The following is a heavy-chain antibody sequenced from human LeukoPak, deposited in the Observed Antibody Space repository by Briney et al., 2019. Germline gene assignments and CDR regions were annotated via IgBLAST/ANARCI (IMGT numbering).Heavy chain of an antibody. V-gene: IGHV4-34*01. CDR3: ARGDFWSGYSLRLYYYGMDV. CDR2: INHSGST. D-gene: IGHD3-3*01. Sequence: SETLSLTCAVYGGSFSVYYWSWTRQPPGKGLEWIGEINHSGSTNFNPSLKSRVTISVDTSKIQFSLKLSSVTAADTAVYYCARGDFWSGYSLRLYYYGMDVWGQGTTVTVSS. CDR1: GGSFSVYY. J-gene: IGHJ6*02.